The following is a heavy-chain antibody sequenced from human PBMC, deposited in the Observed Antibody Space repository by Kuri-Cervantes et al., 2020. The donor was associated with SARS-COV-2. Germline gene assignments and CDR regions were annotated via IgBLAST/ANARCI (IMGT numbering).Heavy chain of an antibody. Sequence: ESLKISCTVSGYSISSGYYWGWIRQPPGKGLEWIGSIYHSGSTNYNPSLKSRVTISVDTSKNQFSLKLSSVTAADTAVYYCAGKVRGVKYYYYGMDVWGQGTTVTVSS. CDR1: GYSISSGYY. D-gene: IGHD3-10*01. V-gene: IGHV4-38-2*02. J-gene: IGHJ6*02. CDR2: IYHSGST. CDR3: AGKVRGVKYYYYGMDV.